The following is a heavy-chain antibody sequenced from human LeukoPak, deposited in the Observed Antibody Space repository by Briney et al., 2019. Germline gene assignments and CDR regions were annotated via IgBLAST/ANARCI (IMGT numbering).Heavy chain of an antibody. Sequence: GGSLRLSCAASGFTFSNAYMNWVRQAPGKGLEWVSVIYSGGSTYYADSVKGRFTISRDNSKNTLYLQMNSLRAEDTAVYYCARVNDYDSSGYYYYWGQGTLVTVSS. CDR3: ARVNDYDSSGYYYY. CDR2: IYSGGST. V-gene: IGHV3-53*01. CDR1: GFTFSNAY. J-gene: IGHJ4*02. D-gene: IGHD3-22*01.